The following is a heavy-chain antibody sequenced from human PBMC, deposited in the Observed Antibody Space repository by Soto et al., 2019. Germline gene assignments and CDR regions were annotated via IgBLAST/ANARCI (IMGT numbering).Heavy chain of an antibody. D-gene: IGHD2-15*01. CDR1: GFTFSSYG. CDR3: AKVGRSGGSCYDY. Sequence: VGSLRLSCAASGFTFSSYGMHWVRQAPGKGLEWVAVISYDGSNKYYADSVKGRFTISRDNSKNTLYLQMNSLRAEDTAVYYCAKVGRSGGSCYDYWGQGTLVTVSS. CDR2: ISYDGSNK. J-gene: IGHJ4*02. V-gene: IGHV3-30*18.